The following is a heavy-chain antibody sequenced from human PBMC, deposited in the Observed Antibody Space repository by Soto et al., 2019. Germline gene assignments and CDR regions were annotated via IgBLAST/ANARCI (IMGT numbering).Heavy chain of an antibody. CDR3: ARGMIVARDDYYGMDV. CDR2: ISYTGST. Sequence: SQTLSLTCTVSGGSISSGEYYWSWIRQPPGNGLEWIGYISYTGSTYYNPSLKSRVTISVDTSKNQFSLKLSSVTAADTAVYYCARGMIVARDDYYGMDVWGQGTSVTVSS. V-gene: IGHV4-30-4*01. CDR1: GGSISSGEYY. J-gene: IGHJ6*02. D-gene: IGHD3-22*01.